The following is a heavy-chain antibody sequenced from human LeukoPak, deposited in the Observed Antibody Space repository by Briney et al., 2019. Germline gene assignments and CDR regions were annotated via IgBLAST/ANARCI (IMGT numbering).Heavy chain of an antibody. CDR2: IYTSGST. V-gene: IGHV4-61*02. CDR1: GGSISSGSYY. Sequence: SETLSLTCTVSGGSISSGSYYWSWIRQPAGKGLEWIGRIYTSGSTNYNPSLKSRVTISVDTSKNQFSLKLSSVTAADTAVYYCARMRSRSLGDYWGQGTLVTVSS. J-gene: IGHJ4*02. CDR3: ARMRSRSLGDY. D-gene: IGHD2-2*01.